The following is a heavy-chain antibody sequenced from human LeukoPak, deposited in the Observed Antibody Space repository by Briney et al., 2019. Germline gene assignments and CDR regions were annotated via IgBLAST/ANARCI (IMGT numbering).Heavy chain of an antibody. CDR3: ARSTASGNFDY. CDR2: INSDGSST. Sequence: PGGSLRLSCAASGFTFSSYWMHWVRQAPGKGLVWVSRINSDGSSTRYADSVKGRFTISRDNAKNTLYLQMNSLRAEDTAVYYCARSTASGNFDYWGQGTLVTVSS. V-gene: IGHV3-74*01. D-gene: IGHD2-21*02. J-gene: IGHJ4*02. CDR1: GFTFSSYW.